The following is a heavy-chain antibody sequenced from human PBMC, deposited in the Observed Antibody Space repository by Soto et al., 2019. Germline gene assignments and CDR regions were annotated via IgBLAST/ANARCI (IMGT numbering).Heavy chain of an antibody. D-gene: IGHD1-26*01. J-gene: IGHJ4*02. CDR1: GTSISSDPFY. CDR3: ARDTGSYGTDY. Sequence: QVQLQESGPGLVKPSQTLSLTCTVSGTSISSDPFYWGWIRQHPGKGLEWIGYIYYSGGTYYNPSLKSRATISSDTSKNQFSLNLSSVTSADTAVYYCARDTGSYGTDYWGQGTLVTVSP. CDR2: IYYSGGT. V-gene: IGHV4-31*03.